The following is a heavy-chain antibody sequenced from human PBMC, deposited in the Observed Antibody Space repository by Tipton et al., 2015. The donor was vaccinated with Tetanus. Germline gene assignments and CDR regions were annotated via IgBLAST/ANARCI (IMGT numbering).Heavy chain of an antibody. D-gene: IGHD2/OR15-2a*01. Sequence: TLSLTCAVYGGSFSGYYWSWIRQPPGKGLEWIGEINHSGSTNYNPSLKSRVTISVDTSKNQFSLKLSSVTAADTAVYYCARVRQWASQNIVIRWFDPWGQGTLVTVSS. CDR3: ARVRQWASQNIVIRWFDP. CDR2: INHSGST. V-gene: IGHV4-34*01. J-gene: IGHJ5*02. CDR1: GGSFSGYY.